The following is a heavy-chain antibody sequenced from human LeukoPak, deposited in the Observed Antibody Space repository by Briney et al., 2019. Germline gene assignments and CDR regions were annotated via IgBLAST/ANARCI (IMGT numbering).Heavy chain of an antibody. CDR3: ARHIIEYSSSALFDY. Sequence: PSETLSLTCTVSGGSISSSSYYWGWIRQPPGKGLEWIGSIYYSGSTYYNPSLKSRVTISVDTSKNQFSLKLSSVTAADTAVYYCARHIIEYSSSALFDYWGQGTLVTVSS. V-gene: IGHV4-39*07. CDR1: GGSISSSSYY. CDR2: IYYSGST. D-gene: IGHD6-6*01. J-gene: IGHJ4*02.